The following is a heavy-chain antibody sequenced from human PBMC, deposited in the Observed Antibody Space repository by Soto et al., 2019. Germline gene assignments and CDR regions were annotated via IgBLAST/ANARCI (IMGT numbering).Heavy chain of an antibody. V-gene: IGHV1-18*01. CDR1: GYTFTSYG. D-gene: IGHD3-3*01. J-gene: IGHJ6*02. Sequence: ASVKVSCKASGYTFTSYGISCVRQAPGQGLEWMGWISAYNGNTNYAQKLQGRVTMTTDTSTSTAYMELRSLRSDDTAVYYCASQNVLRFLEGMDVWGQGTTVTVSS. CDR2: ISAYNGNT. CDR3: ASQNVLRFLEGMDV.